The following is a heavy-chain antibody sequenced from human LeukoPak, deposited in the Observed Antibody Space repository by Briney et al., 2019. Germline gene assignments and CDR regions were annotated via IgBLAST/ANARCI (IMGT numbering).Heavy chain of an antibody. CDR2: IIPIFGTA. CDR1: GGTFSSYA. CDR3: ASCSGSYDAFDI. Sequence: SVKVSCKASGGTFSSYAISWVRQAPGQGLEWMGGIIPIFGTANYAQRFQGRVTITADESTSTAYMELSSLRSEDTAVYYCASCSGSYDAFDIWGQGTMVTVSS. D-gene: IGHD1-26*01. V-gene: IGHV1-69*13. J-gene: IGHJ3*02.